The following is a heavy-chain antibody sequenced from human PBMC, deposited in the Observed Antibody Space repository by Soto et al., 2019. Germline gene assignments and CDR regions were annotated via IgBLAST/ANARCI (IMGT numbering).Heavy chain of an antibody. Sequence: QVQLVQSGAEVKKPGSSVKVSCKASGGTFSSYAISWVRQAPGQGLEWMGGIIPIFGTANYAQKFQGRVTFTADYSTVTVYMEQRSLRFEDTAVYYCASEQSGYDSVELDYWGQGTLVTVSS. J-gene: IGHJ4*02. CDR1: GGTFSSYA. CDR2: IIPIFGTA. V-gene: IGHV1-69*01. CDR3: ASEQSGYDSVELDY. D-gene: IGHD5-12*01.